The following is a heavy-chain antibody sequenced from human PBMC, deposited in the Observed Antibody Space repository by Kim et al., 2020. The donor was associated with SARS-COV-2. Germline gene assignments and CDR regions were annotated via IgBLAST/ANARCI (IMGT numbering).Heavy chain of an antibody. Sequence: SETLSLTCTVSGGSISSSSYYWGWIRQPPGKGLEWIGSIYYSGSTYYNPSLKSGGTISVDTSKNQCSLKLSSVTAADTAVYYCARHSLRFLEWANWFDPWGQGTLVTVSS. J-gene: IGHJ5*02. CDR3: ARHSLRFLEWANWFDP. CDR2: IYYSGST. D-gene: IGHD3-3*01. V-gene: IGHV4-39*01. CDR1: GGSISSSSYY.